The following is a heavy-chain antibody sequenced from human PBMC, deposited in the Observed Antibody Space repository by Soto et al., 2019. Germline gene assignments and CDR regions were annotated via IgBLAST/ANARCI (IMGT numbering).Heavy chain of an antibody. J-gene: IGHJ6*03. V-gene: IGHV3-7*01. CDR3: ARALGYQLLAGYFYYMDV. D-gene: IGHD2-2*01. CDR2: IQQDGREK. Sequence: GGSLRLSCAASGFTFRSYWMTWVRQAPGKGLEWVANIQQDGREKYYVDSVKGRFTISRDNAKSSLYLQMNSLRAEDTALYYFARALGYQLLAGYFYYMDVWGKGTTVTVSS. CDR1: GFTFRSYW.